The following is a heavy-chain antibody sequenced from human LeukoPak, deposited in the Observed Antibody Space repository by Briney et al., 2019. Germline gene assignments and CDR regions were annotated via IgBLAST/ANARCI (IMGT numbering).Heavy chain of an antibody. J-gene: IGHJ4*02. V-gene: IGHV4-59*08. Sequence: PSETLSLTCTVSGDSISSYYWSWIRQSPGKGLEWIGYIHYSGSTDYNPSLKSRVTISVDTSKNQFSLKLTPVTAADTAVYYCARGAAATRDFWGQGTLVTVSS. D-gene: IGHD6-13*01. CDR1: GDSISSYY. CDR2: IHYSGST. CDR3: ARGAAATRDF.